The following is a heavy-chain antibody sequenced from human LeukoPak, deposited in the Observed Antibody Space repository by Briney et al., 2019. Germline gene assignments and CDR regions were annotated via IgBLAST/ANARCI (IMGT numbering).Heavy chain of an antibody. D-gene: IGHD6-19*01. Sequence: GGSLRLSCAASGFTFSSYEMNWVRQAPGKGLEWVSSISGSGSNIYYAESVKGRFTVSRDNSRNTVYLQMNSLRADDTASYYCAKDGGGWYTTGWYYFDYWGQGTLVTVSS. J-gene: IGHJ4*02. CDR2: ISGSGSNI. CDR1: GFTFSSYE. V-gene: IGHV3-23*01. CDR3: AKDGGGWYTTGWYYFDY.